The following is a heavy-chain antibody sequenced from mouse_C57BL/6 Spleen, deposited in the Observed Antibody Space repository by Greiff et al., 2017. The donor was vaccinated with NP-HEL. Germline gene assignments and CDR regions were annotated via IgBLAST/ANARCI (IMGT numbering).Heavy chain of an antibody. CDR2: IWSGGST. CDR3: ARNLPHHYYGSIYYAMDY. V-gene: IGHV2-2*01. Sequence: QVQLQQSGPGLVQPSQSLSITCTVSGFSLTSYGVHWVRQSPGKGLEWLGVIWSGGSTDYNAAFISRLSISKDNSKSQVFFKMNSLQADDTAIYYCARNLPHHYYGSIYYAMDYWGQGTSVTVSS. J-gene: IGHJ4*01. CDR1: GFSLTSYG. D-gene: IGHD1-1*01.